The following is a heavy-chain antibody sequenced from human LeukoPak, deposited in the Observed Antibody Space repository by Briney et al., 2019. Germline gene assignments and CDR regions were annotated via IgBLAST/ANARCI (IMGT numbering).Heavy chain of an antibody. CDR3: ARDLGGSSWYSWGYYYYYMDV. CDR1: GFTFSSYE. J-gene: IGHJ6*03. D-gene: IGHD6-13*01. Sequence: GGSLRLSCAASGFTFSSYEMNWVRQAPGKGLEWVSYISSSGSTIYYADSVKGRFTISRDNAKNSLYLQMNSLRAEDTAVYYCARDLGGSSWYSWGYYYYYMDVWGKGTTVTVSS. CDR2: ISSSGSTI. V-gene: IGHV3-48*03.